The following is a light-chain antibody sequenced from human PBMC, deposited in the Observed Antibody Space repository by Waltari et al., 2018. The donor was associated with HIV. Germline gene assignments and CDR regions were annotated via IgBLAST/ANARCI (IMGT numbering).Light chain of an antibody. CDR3: ESYTSTSVWV. CDR1: SSDVGGYNY. Sequence: QSALTQPASVSGSPGQSITISCTGSSSDVGGYNYVSWYQQHQGKAPRLMIYDVSTRPSGVSDRFSGSKSGDTASLTISGLQAEDEADYYCESYTSTSVWVFGGGTRLTVL. J-gene: IGLJ3*02. V-gene: IGLV2-14*03. CDR2: DVS.